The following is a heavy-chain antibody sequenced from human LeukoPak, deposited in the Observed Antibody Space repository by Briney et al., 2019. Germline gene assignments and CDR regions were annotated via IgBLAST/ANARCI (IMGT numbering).Heavy chain of an antibody. Sequence: SQTLSLTCAVSGGSISSGGYSWSWIRQPPGKGLEWIGYIYHSGSTYYNPSLKSRVTISVDRSKNQFSLKLSSVTAADTAVYYCARSKQQLAANWFDPWGQGTLVTVSS. CDR3: ARSKQQLAANWFDP. CDR1: GGSISSGGYS. D-gene: IGHD6-13*01. CDR2: IYHSGST. J-gene: IGHJ5*02. V-gene: IGHV4-30-2*01.